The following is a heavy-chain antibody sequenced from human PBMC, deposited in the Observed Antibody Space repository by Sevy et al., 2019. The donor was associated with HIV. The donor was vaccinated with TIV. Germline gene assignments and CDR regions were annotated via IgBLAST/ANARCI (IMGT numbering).Heavy chain of an antibody. V-gene: IGHV3-48*03. CDR3: ARGFYGGNRDDAFDI. D-gene: IGHD4-17*01. Sequence: GWSLRLSCAASGFTFSSHEMNWVRQAPGKGLEWVSYITSSGSTMYYADSVKGRFTISRDNAKNSLYLQMNSLRAEDTAIYYCARGFYGGNRDDAFDIWGQGTMVTVSS. CDR1: GFTFSSHE. J-gene: IGHJ3*02. CDR2: ITSSGSTM.